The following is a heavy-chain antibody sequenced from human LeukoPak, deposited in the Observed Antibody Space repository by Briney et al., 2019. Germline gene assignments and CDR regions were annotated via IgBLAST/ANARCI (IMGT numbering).Heavy chain of an antibody. V-gene: IGHV3-23*01. D-gene: IGHD6-19*01. CDR1: GFTFSSYA. CDR3: AKDRLSSGWYYDAFDI. Sequence: GGSLRLSCAASGFTFSSYAMSWVRQAPGKGLEWVSAISGSGGSTYYADSVKGRFTISGDNSKNTLYLQMSSLRAEDTAVYYCAKDRLSSGWYYDAFDIWGQGTMVTVSS. J-gene: IGHJ3*02. CDR2: ISGSGGST.